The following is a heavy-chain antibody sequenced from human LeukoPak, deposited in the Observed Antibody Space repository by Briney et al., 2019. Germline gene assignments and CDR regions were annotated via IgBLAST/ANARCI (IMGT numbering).Heavy chain of an antibody. D-gene: IGHD6-19*01. V-gene: IGHV3-21*01. CDR1: GFIFSSYS. Sequence: GGSLRLSCEASGFIFSSYSMNWVRQAPGKGLEWVSSISGRSSYIFYAGSVKGRFTISRDNAKNSLLLQMNSLRAEDTAVYYCVRDYNGWYYFDYWGQGTLVTVSS. J-gene: IGHJ4*02. CDR3: VRDYNGWYYFDY. CDR2: ISGRSSYI.